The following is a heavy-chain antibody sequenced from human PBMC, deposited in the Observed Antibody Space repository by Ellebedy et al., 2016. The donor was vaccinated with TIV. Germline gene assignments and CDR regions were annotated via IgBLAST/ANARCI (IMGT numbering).Heavy chain of an antibody. CDR1: GGSFSGYY. Sequence: SETLSLXCAVYGGSFSGYYWSWIRQPPGKGLEWIGEINHSGSTNYNPSLKSRVTISVDTSKNQFSLKLSSVTAADTAVYYCARDRRASGWNNAFDIWGQGTMVTVSS. V-gene: IGHV4-34*01. J-gene: IGHJ3*02. D-gene: IGHD6-19*01. CDR3: ARDRRASGWNNAFDI. CDR2: INHSGST.